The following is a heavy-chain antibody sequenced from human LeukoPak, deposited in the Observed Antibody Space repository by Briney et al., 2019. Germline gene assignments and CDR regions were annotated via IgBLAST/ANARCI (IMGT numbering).Heavy chain of an antibody. D-gene: IGHD3-10*01. J-gene: IGHJ5*02. Sequence: GPSVKLSCKASVYTFTSYDINWVRQATGQGLEWMGWMNPNRGNTGYAQKFERRVTITGNTPISTAYMELSSLRSEHTAVYNCARGLHKVRDYYGSGAFDPWGQGTLVIVSS. V-gene: IGHV1-8*03. CDR2: MNPNRGNT. CDR3: ARGLHKVRDYYGSGAFDP. CDR1: VYTFTSYD.